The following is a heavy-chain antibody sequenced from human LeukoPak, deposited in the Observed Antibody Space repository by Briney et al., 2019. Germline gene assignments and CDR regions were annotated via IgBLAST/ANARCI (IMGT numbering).Heavy chain of an antibody. V-gene: IGHV3-7*03. CDR2: INHNGNVN. D-gene: IGHD3-16*01. CDR3: ARGGGLDV. J-gene: IGHJ6*02. CDR1: GSTFSDYA. Sequence: GGSLRLSCVASGSTFSDYAMNWVRQAPGKGLEWVASINHNGNVNYYVDSVKGRFTISRDNAKNSLYLQMSNLRAEDTAVYFCARGGGLDVWGQGATVTVSS.